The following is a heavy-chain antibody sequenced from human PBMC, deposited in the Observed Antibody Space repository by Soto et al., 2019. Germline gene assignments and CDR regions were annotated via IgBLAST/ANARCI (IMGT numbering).Heavy chain of an antibody. CDR1: GFTFSSYA. V-gene: IGHV3-23*01. CDR3: AKLYYYDSSGYGYYFDY. Sequence: PGGSLRLSCAASGFTFSSYAMSWVRQAPGKGLEWVSAISGSGGSTYYADSVKGRFTIPRDNSKNTLYLQMNSLRAEDTAVYYCAKLYYYDSSGYGYYFDYWGQGTLVTVS. CDR2: ISGSGGST. J-gene: IGHJ4*02. D-gene: IGHD3-22*01.